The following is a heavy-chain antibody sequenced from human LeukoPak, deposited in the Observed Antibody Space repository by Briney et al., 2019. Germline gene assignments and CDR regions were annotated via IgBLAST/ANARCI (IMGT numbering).Heavy chain of an antibody. CDR3: ARSKSVRLVSIDYFDY. CDR1: GYTFTSYY. CDR2: INPSGGST. D-gene: IGHD3-9*01. J-gene: IGHJ4*02. Sequence: ASVKVSCKASGYTFTSYYMHWVRQAPGQGLEWMGIINPSGGSTSYAQKFQGRVTMTRDTSTSTVYMELSSPRSEDTAVYYCARSKSVRLVSIDYFDYWGQGTLVTVSS. V-gene: IGHV1-46*01.